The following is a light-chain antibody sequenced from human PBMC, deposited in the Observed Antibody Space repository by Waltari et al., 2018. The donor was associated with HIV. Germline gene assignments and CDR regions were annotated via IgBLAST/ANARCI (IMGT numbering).Light chain of an antibody. CDR1: HSNIGHHY. CDR3: GVWDASLGVL. Sequence: QSVLTQPPAVSAAPGQRVTIPCSGSHSNIGHHYVSWYQQFPGTAPKVLLYDNNKRPSGIPDRFSGSKSGTSATLVITGLQTGDEATYYCGVWDASLGVLFGGGTELTVL. CDR2: DNN. J-gene: IGLJ2*01. V-gene: IGLV1-51*01.